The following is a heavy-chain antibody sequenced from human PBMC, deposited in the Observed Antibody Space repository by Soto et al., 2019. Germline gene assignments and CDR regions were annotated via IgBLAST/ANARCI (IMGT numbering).Heavy chain of an antibody. CDR3: AEDRTFAGYCSSTSCYKAADAFDI. CDR1: GFTFSSYA. V-gene: IGHV3-23*01. D-gene: IGHD2-2*02. Sequence: GGSLRLSCAASGFTFSSYAMSWVRQAPGKGLEWVSAISGSGGSTYYADSVKGRFTISRDNSKNTLYLQMNSPRAEDTAVYYCAEDRTFAGYCSSTSCYKAADAFDIWGQGTMVTVSS. CDR2: ISGSGGST. J-gene: IGHJ3*02.